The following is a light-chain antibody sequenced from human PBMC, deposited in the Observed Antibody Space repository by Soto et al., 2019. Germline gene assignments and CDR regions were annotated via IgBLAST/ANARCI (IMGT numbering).Light chain of an antibody. J-gene: IGLJ1*01. Sequence: QSALTQPASVSGSPGQSITISCTGTSSDVGAYNYDSWYQQYPGEAPKVIIYDVSHRPAGVSNRFSGSKSGNTASLTISGLQTQDEADSYRSSYTSATTYVFGTGTKVTVL. CDR3: SSYTSATTYV. CDR1: SSDVGAYNY. V-gene: IGLV2-14*01. CDR2: DVS.